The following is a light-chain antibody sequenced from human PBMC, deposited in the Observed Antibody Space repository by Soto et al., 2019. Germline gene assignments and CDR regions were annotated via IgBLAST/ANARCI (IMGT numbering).Light chain of an antibody. CDR2: ATS. CDR1: QRVGNN. V-gene: IGKV3-15*01. J-gene: IGKJ4*01. CDR3: QQYGDWPRT. Sequence: EIVVTQSPATLSVSPGERATLSCRASQRVGNNFAWYQQKPGQAPRLLIFATSTSATGVPARFSGSGSGTEFTRTISSLQSEDFPVDYGQQYGDWPRTFGGGAKVE.